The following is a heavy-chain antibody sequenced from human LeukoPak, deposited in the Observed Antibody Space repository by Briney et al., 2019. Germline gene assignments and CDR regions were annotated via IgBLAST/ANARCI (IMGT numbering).Heavy chain of an antibody. Sequence: PSETLSLTCTVSGGSISSSSYYWGWIRQPPGKGLEWIGSIYYSGSTYYNPSLKSRVTISVDTSKNQFSLKLSSVTAADTAVYYCASQNYDILTFWYWFDPWGQGTLVTVSS. D-gene: IGHD3-9*01. V-gene: IGHV4-39*07. CDR3: ASQNYDILTFWYWFDP. CDR1: GGSISSSSYY. J-gene: IGHJ5*02. CDR2: IYYSGST.